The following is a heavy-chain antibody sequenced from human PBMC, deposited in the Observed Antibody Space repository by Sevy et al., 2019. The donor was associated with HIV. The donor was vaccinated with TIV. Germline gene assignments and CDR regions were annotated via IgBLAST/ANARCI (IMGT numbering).Heavy chain of an antibody. V-gene: IGHV3-21*01. Sequence: GGSLRLSCAASGFTFSSYRMTWVRQAPGKGLEWVSCISSTSAYINYADSVKDRFTISRDKAKNLLYLQMESLRAEDTAVYYCARAGLEISTWRSDYWGQGTLVTVSS. J-gene: IGHJ4*02. CDR2: ISSTSAYI. CDR1: GFTFSSYR. CDR3: ARAGLEISTWRSDY. D-gene: IGHD1-1*01.